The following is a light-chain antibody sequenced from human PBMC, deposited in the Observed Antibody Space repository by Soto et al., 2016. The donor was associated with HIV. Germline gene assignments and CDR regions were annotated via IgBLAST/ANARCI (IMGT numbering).Light chain of an antibody. J-gene: IGKJ1*01. CDR3: QQANSFPWT. CDR1: QGINSW. V-gene: IGKV1-12*01. CDR2: AAS. Sequence: DVQMTQSPSSLSASVGDRVIISCRASQGINSWLGWYQQKPGKAPKLLISAASSLQPGVPSRFSGSGSGTDFTLSISSLQPEDSATYFCQQANSFPWTFGLRD.